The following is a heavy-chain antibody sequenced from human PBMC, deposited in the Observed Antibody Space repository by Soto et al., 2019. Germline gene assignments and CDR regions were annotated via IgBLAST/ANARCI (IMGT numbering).Heavy chain of an antibody. Sequence: SETLSLTCTVSGGSTSSGGHYWARIRQHPGEGLEWIGFIRNSGSTLYNPSLKSRVSISVDTSKNQFSLKVNSVTVADTAVYFCARSGGGFSSGWYEFNWFDPWGQGTLVTVSS. D-gene: IGHD6-19*01. CDR2: IRNSGST. CDR3: ARSGGGFSSGWYEFNWFDP. J-gene: IGHJ5*02. CDR1: GGSTSSGGHY. V-gene: IGHV4-31*03.